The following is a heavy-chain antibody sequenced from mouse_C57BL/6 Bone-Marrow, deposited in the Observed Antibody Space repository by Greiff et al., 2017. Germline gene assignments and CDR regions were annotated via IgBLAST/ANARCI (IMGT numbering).Heavy chain of an antibody. V-gene: IGHV1-81*01. CDR3: VYYGDFLAY. J-gene: IGHJ3*01. CDR1: GYTFTSYG. Sequence: QVQLQQSGAELARPGASVKLSCKASGYTFTSYGISWVKQRTGQGLEWIGKIYPRSGNTYYNEKFKGKATLTADKSSSTAYMELRSLTSEDSAVYFCVYYGDFLAYGCRGTLVTVSA. D-gene: IGHD2-13*01. CDR2: IYPRSGNT.